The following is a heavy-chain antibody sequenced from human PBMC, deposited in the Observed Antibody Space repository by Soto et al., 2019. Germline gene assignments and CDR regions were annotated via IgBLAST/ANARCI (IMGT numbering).Heavy chain of an antibody. D-gene: IGHD6-6*01. J-gene: IGHJ6*02. CDR3: ARVGREDSSSSGRNPRYYYYYYGMDV. V-gene: IGHV4-59*01. CDR1: GGSISSYY. Sequence: SETLSLTCTVSGGSISSYYWSWIRQPPGKGLEWIGYIYYSGSTNYNPSLKSRVTISVDTSKNQFSLKLSSVTAADTAVYYCARVGREDSSSSGRNPRYYYYYYGMDVWGQGTTVTVSS. CDR2: IYYSGST.